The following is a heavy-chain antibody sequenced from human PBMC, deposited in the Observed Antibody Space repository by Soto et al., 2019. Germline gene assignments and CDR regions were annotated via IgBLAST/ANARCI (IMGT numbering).Heavy chain of an antibody. V-gene: IGHV4-30-4*01. CDR1: GGSISSGDYY. D-gene: IGHD5-12*01. CDR2: IYYSGST. CDR3: ARNSGYDNNFDY. Sequence: SETLSLTCTVSGGSISSGDYYWSWIRQPPGKGLGWIGYIYYSGSTYYNPSLKSRVTISVDTSKNQFSLKLSSVTAADTAVYYCARNSGYDNNFDYWGQGTLVTVSS. J-gene: IGHJ4*02.